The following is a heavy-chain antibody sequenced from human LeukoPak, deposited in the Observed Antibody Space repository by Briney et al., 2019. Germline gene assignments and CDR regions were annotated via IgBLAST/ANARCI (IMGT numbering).Heavy chain of an antibody. J-gene: IGHJ4*02. CDR3: ARYPGIAVGGSFFDY. CDR2: ISSSRSHI. V-gene: IGHV3-21*01. CDR1: GLTFRSYS. D-gene: IGHD6-19*01. Sequence: GGSLRLSCAASGLTFRSYSMNWVRQAPAKGLEWVSSISSSRSHIYYADSVKGRFTISRDNAKNSLYLQMNSLRAEDTAVYYCARYPGIAVGGSFFDYWGQGTLVTVSS.